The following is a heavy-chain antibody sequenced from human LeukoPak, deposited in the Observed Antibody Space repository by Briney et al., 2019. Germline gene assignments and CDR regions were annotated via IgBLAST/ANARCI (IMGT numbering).Heavy chain of an antibody. CDR3: ARGPDYGGNSEVFDY. CDR1: GGTFSSYD. CDR2: MNPNSGNT. D-gene: IGHD4-23*01. V-gene: IGHV1-8*03. J-gene: IGHJ4*02. Sequence: ASVKVSCKASGGTFSSYDINWVRQATGQGLEWMGWMNPNSGNTGYAQKFQGRVTITRNTSISTAYMELSSLRSEDTAVYYCARGPDYGGNSEVFDYWGQGTLVTVSS.